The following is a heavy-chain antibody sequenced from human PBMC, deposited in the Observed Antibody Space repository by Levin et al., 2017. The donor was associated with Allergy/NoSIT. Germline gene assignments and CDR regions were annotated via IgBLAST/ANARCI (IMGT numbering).Heavy chain of an antibody. CDR1: GPTFSNYA. Sequence: GGSLRLSCAASGPTFSNYAMNWVRQAPGKGLEWVSGISARGGSTYYPDSVEGRFTISTDNSKNTLYLQMNSLRAEDTAGYYCAKHSIVASRGGFDFWGQGTLVTVSS. V-gene: IGHV3-23*01. J-gene: IGHJ4*02. CDR3: AKHSIVASRGGFDF. CDR2: ISARGGST. D-gene: IGHD6-13*01.